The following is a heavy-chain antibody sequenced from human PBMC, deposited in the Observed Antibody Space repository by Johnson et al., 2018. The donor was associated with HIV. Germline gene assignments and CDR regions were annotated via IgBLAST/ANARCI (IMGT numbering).Heavy chain of an antibody. J-gene: IGHJ3*02. CDR3: TRHDGLRLGELSSDAFDI. CDR2: SRDKTNSYAT. Sequence: VQLLESGGGLVKPGGSLRLSCAASGFTFTNAWMTWVRQAPGKGLEWVGRSRDKTNSYATAYAASVKGRFTISRDDSKNTAYMQMNSLKTEDTAVYYCTRHDGLRLGELSSDAFDIWGQGTMVTVSS. D-gene: IGHD3-16*02. V-gene: IGHV3-73*01. CDR1: GFTFTNAW.